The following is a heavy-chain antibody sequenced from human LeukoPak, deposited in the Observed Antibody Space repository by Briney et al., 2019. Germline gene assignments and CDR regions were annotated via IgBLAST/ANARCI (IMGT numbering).Heavy chain of an antibody. CDR3: AKDPAPSEQWLYWFDP. J-gene: IGHJ5*02. Sequence: GGSLRLSCAASGFTFSSYWMSWVRQAPGKGLEWVANIKQDGSEKYYVDSVKGWFTISRDNSKNTLYLQMNSLRAEDTAVYYCAKDPAPSEQWLYWFDPWGQGTLVTVSS. CDR1: GFTFSSYW. CDR2: IKQDGSEK. V-gene: IGHV3-7*03. D-gene: IGHD6-19*01.